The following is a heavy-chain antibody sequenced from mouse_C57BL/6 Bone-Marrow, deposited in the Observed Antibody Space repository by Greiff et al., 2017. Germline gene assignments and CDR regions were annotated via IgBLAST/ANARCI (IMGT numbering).Heavy chain of an antibody. D-gene: IGHD2-5*01. CDR3: TRPLSTKVTFDY. CDR1: GYTFTDYE. CDR2: IDPETGGT. V-gene: IGHV1-15*01. J-gene: IGHJ2*01. Sequence: QVQLQQSGAELVRPGASVTLSCKASGYTFTDYEMHWVKQTPVHGLEWIGAIDPETGGTAYNQKFKGKAILTADKSSSTAYMELRSLTSEDSAVYYCTRPLSTKVTFDYWGQGTTLTVSS.